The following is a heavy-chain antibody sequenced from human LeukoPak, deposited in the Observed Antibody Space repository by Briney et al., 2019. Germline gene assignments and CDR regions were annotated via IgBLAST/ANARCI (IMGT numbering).Heavy chain of an antibody. D-gene: IGHD6-19*01. Sequence: GASVKVSCKASGYTFTNYGISWVRQAPGQGLEWMGWISAYDGNTHYAQKLQGRVTMTTDTSTSTAYMELRTLSSDDTAVYYCARGSSGWPNYYFDFWGQGTLVTVSS. CDR1: GYTFTNYG. CDR3: ARGSSGWPNYYFDF. V-gene: IGHV1-18*01. J-gene: IGHJ4*02. CDR2: ISAYDGNT.